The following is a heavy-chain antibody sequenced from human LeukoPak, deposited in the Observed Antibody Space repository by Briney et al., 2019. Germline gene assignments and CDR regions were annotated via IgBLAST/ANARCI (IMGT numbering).Heavy chain of an antibody. V-gene: IGHV3-48*03. CDR1: GFTLSSYE. Sequence: GGSLRLSCTASGFTLSSYEMNWVRQAPGKGLEWVSKVSSSRSTMYYADSVKGRFTISRDNAKNSLFLQMNSLRAEDTAVYYCAKPSVDTSMVDSHFDSWGQGTLVTVSS. CDR3: AKPSVDTSMVDSHFDS. D-gene: IGHD5-18*01. J-gene: IGHJ4*02. CDR2: VSSSRSTM.